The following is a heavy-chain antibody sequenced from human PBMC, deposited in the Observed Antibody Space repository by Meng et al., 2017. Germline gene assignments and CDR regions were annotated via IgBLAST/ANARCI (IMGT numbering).Heavy chain of an antibody. D-gene: IGHD6-19*01. CDR2: MNPNSGNT. V-gene: IGHV1-8*03. Sequence: QLVTDVAAVNKPGASVKVFCKASGYTFTSYDINWVRQATGQGLEWMGWMNPNSGNTGYAQKFQGRVTITRNTSISTAYMELSSLRSEDTAVYYCARGLAVAGTVFWFDPWGQGTLVTVSS. CDR1: GYTFTSYD. J-gene: IGHJ5*02. CDR3: ARGLAVAGTVFWFDP.